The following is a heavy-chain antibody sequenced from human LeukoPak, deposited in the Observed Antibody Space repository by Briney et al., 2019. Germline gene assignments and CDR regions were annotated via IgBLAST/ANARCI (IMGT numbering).Heavy chain of an antibody. CDR3: AKESSTMVRGVIIALLFDY. CDR1: GFTFSSYG. CDR2: ISYDGSNK. J-gene: IGHJ4*02. D-gene: IGHD3-10*01. Sequence: GRSLRLSCAASGFTFSSYGMHWVRQAPGKGLKWVAVISYDGSNKYYADSVKGRFTISRDNSKNTLYLQMNSLRAEDTAVYYCAKESSTMVRGVIIALLFDYWGQGTLVTVSS. V-gene: IGHV3-30*18.